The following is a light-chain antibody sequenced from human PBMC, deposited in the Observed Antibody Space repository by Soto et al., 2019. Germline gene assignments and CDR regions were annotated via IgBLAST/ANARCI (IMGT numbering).Light chain of an antibody. Sequence: DIQMTQSPSSLSASVGDRVTITCQASQSISSYLNWYQQKPGKAPKLLMYAASSLQSGVPSRFSGSGSGTDFTLTISSLQPEDFATYYCQQSYSTPRTFRQGTKVEIK. CDR2: AAS. V-gene: IGKV1-39*01. CDR1: QSISSY. CDR3: QQSYSTPRT. J-gene: IGKJ1*01.